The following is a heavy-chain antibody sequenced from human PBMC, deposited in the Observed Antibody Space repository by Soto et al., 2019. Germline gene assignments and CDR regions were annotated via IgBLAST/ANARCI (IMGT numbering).Heavy chain of an antibody. CDR1: GFTFSSYG. J-gene: IGHJ6*02. D-gene: IGHD4-17*01. CDR2: IWYDGSNK. CDR3: ARVELRWTYYYAMDV. Sequence: QVQLVESGGGVVQPGRSLRLSCAASGFTFSSYGMHWVRQAPGKGLEWVAVIWYDGSNKYYADSVKGRFTISRDNSNNTMYLQMNSLRAEDTAVYCCARVELRWTYYYAMDVWGQGTTVTVSS. V-gene: IGHV3-33*01.